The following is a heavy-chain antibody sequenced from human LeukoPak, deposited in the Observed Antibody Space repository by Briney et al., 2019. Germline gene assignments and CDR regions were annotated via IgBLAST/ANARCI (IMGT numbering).Heavy chain of an antibody. Sequence: SETLSLTCTVSGGSISSYYWSWIRKPAGKGLEWIGRIYTSGSTNYNPSLKSRVTMSVDTSKNQFYLRLSSVTAADTAVYYCARDMYYYDSIGYYLPDYWGQGTLVTVSS. CDR3: ARDMYYYDSIGYYLPDY. V-gene: IGHV4-4*07. D-gene: IGHD3-22*01. CDR1: GGSISSYY. J-gene: IGHJ4*02. CDR2: IYTSGST.